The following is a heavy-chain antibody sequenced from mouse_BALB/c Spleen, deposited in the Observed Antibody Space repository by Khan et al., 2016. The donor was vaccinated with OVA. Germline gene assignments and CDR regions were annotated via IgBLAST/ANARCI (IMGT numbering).Heavy chain of an antibody. V-gene: IGHV2-6-7*01. Sequence: QVQLKESGPGLVAPPQSLSITCTVSGFSLTGYGVNWVRQPPGKGLEWLGMIWGDGSTDYNSVLKSRLSITKDNSKSQVFLKMNSLQTDDTARYYCARELRLGGFAFWGQGTLVTVSA. CDR1: GFSLTGYG. D-gene: IGHD1-2*01. CDR3: ARELRLGGFAF. J-gene: IGHJ3*01. CDR2: IWGDGST.